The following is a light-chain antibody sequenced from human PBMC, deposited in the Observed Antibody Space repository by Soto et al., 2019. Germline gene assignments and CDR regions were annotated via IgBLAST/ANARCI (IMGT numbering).Light chain of an antibody. CDR2: DDS. Sequence: SYELTQPPSVSVAPGQTAMITCGGNTIGSKSVHWYQQQPGQAPVLVVYDDSDRPSGIPERFSGSNSENTATLTISRVEAGDEADYYCQVWDSSRDQSVFGGGTKLTVL. J-gene: IGLJ2*01. CDR3: QVWDSSRDQSV. CDR1: TIGSKS. V-gene: IGLV3-21*02.